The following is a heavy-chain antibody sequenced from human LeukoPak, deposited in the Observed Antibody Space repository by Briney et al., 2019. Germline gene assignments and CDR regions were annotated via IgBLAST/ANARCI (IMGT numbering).Heavy chain of an antibody. Sequence: PGGSLRLTCSASGFTFSSSSMHWVRRAPGKGLVWVSRISSDGTSTNYADSVKGRFVISRDNAKNSLYLVMNSLRADDTAVYYCARGPTRYPSSWLYWGQGTLVTVSS. V-gene: IGHV3-74*01. CDR3: ARGPTRYPSSWLY. D-gene: IGHD6-13*01. J-gene: IGHJ4*02. CDR1: GFTFSSSS. CDR2: ISSDGTST.